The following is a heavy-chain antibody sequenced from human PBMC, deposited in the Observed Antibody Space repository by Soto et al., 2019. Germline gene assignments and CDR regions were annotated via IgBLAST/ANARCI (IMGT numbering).Heavy chain of an antibody. Sequence: EVQLLESGGGLVQPGGSLRLSCAASGFSLSTYGVTWVRQAPGKGLEGVSGFSGGSGTTHYADSVKGRFSITRDNSKNTAHLEMNSLRVEDTAIYYCAKWNGYGDYWGQGILVTVSS. D-gene: IGHD1-1*01. CDR3: AKWNGYGDY. J-gene: IGHJ4*02. V-gene: IGHV3-23*01. CDR1: GFSLSTYG. CDR2: FSGGSGTT.